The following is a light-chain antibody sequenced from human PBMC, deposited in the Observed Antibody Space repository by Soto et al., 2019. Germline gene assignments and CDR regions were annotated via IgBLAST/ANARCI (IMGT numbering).Light chain of an antibody. Sequence: QSALTQPASVSGSPGQSITISCTGTSSDVSGYNFVSWYQQYPGKAPKLMIFDVSNRPSGISDLFSGSKSGDTASLTISGLQVEDEADYYCSSYTGSGTDVFGTGTKVTV. CDR2: DVS. J-gene: IGLJ1*01. CDR1: SSDVSGYNF. CDR3: SSYTGSGTDV. V-gene: IGLV2-14*01.